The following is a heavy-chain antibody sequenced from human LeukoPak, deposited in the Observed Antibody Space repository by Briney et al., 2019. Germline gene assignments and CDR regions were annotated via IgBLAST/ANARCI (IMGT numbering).Heavy chain of an antibody. D-gene: IGHD3-3*02. CDR2: IHYTGRT. V-gene: IGHV4-59*08. J-gene: IGHJ5*02. CDR1: GDSISSYF. CDR3: ARRVIESAVISERNWFDP. Sequence: LETLSLTCTVSGDSISSYFWSWIRQPPGKGLEWIGSIHYTGRTNYNPSLKSRVTISVDTTTNQFSLKLSSVTAADTAVYYCARRVIESAVISERNWFDPWGQGTLVTVSS.